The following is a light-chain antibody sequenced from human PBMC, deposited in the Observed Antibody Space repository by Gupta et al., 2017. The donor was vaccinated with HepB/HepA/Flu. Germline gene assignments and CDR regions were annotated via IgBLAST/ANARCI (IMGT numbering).Light chain of an antibody. J-gene: IGLJ3*02. CDR1: SGHSNYA. V-gene: IGLV4-69*01. CDR2: LKSDGSH. Sequence: QLVLTQSPSASASLGASVKLTCTLSSGHSNYAIAWHQQQPEKGPRYLMKLKSDGSHSKGDGIPDRFSGSSSGAERHLTISSLQSEDEADYYCQTWGTGNWVFGGGTKLTGL. CDR3: QTWGTGNWV.